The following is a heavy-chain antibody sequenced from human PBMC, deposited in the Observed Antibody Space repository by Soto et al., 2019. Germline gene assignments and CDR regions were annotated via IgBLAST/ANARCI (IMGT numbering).Heavy chain of an antibody. D-gene: IGHD6-19*01. J-gene: IGHJ4*02. CDR3: TRGYNNGWYFDS. Sequence: GGSLRLSCAASGFPFSSYAMSWVRQAPGKGLEWVSAISGSGGGTYYADSVKARFTISRDDSRNSMYLQMNSLKTEDPAVYFCTRGYNNGWYFDSWGQGALVTVSS. CDR1: GFPFSSYA. V-gene: IGHV3-23*01. CDR2: ISGSGGGT.